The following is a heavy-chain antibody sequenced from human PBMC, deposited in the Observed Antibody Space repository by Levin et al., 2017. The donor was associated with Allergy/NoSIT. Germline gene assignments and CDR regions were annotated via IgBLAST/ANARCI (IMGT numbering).Heavy chain of an antibody. Sequence: ASVKVSCKASGYTFTSYYMHWVRQAPGQGLEWMGIINPSGGSTSYAQKFQGRVTMTRDTSTSTVYMELSSLRSEDTAVYYCAREADSSSSTEPVFDYWGQGTLVTVSS. CDR3: AREADSSSSTEPVFDY. D-gene: IGHD6-6*01. V-gene: IGHV1-46*01. CDR1: GYTFTSYY. CDR2: INPSGGST. J-gene: IGHJ4*02.